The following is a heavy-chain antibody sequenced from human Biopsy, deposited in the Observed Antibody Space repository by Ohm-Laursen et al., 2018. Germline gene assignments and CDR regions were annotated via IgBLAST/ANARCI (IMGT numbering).Heavy chain of an antibody. CDR1: GDSISSYY. CDR3: ARDRGFYSDRAVPGYFDL. D-gene: IGHD3-22*01. Sequence: TLSLTCAVSGDSISSYYWSWIRQPPGKGLQWIGYVYYTGSTDYNPSLQSRVTISVDTSKNHFSLRLRSVTPADTAIYYCARDRGFYSDRAVPGYFDLWGRGTLVTVSS. CDR2: VYYTGST. J-gene: IGHJ2*01. V-gene: IGHV4-59*01.